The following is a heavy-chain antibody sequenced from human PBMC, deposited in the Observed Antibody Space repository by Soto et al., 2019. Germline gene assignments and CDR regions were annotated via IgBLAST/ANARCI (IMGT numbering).Heavy chain of an antibody. Sequence: QVQLVESGGGVVQPGRSLRLSCAASGFTFSSYGMHWVRQAPGKGLEWVAVISYDGNNKYYADSVKGRFTISRDNSKNTLYLQMSSLRAEDTAVYYCAKSVYNWNDGFFDYWGQGTLVPVSS. V-gene: IGHV3-30*18. CDR3: AKSVYNWNDGFFDY. CDR2: ISYDGNNK. CDR1: GFTFSSYG. J-gene: IGHJ4*02. D-gene: IGHD1-1*01.